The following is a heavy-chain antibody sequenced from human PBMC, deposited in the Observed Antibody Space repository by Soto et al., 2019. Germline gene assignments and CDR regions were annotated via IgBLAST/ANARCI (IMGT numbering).Heavy chain of an antibody. CDR1: GFTFSSYG. CDR3: AKTYLIRDYYGMDV. V-gene: IGHV3-30*18. J-gene: IGHJ6*02. CDR2: ISYDGSNK. D-gene: IGHD3-10*01. Sequence: GGSLRLSCAASGFTFSSYGMHWVRQAPGKGLEWVAVISYDGSNKYYADSVKGRFTISRDNSKNTLYLQMNSLRAEDTAVYYCAKTYLIRDYYGMDVWGQGTTVTVSS.